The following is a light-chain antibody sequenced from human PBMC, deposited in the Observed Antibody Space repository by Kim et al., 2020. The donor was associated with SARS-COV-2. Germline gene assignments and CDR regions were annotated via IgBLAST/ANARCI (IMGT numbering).Light chain of an antibody. V-gene: IGKV1-17*03. CDR3: LQHSNYPLT. CDR2: AAS. J-gene: IGKJ4*01. Sequence: DIQMSQSPSAMSASVGDRVTITCRASQDISNSLAWFQQRPGKVPRRLIYAASSLQSGVPSRFSGSGSGTELTLTISSLQPEDFATYYCLQHSNYPLTFGGGTKVDIK. CDR1: QDISNS.